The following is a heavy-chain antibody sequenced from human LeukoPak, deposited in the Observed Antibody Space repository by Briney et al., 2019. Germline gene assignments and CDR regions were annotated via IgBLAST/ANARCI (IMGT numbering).Heavy chain of an antibody. CDR2: INSDGSST. CDR1: GFAFSSYW. Sequence: GGTLRLSCAASGFAFSSYWMHWVHQAPGTGLVWVSRINSDGSSTSYADSVKGRFTISRDNAKNTLYLQMNSLRAEDTAVYYCARPNYYYYGMDVWGQGTTVTVSS. CDR3: ARPNYYYYGMDV. V-gene: IGHV3-74*01. J-gene: IGHJ6*02.